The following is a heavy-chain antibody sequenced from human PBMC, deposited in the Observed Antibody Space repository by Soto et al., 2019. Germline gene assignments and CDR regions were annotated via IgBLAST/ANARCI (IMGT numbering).Heavy chain of an antibody. V-gene: IGHV1-3*01. CDR1: GYTFTSYA. Sequence: ASVKVSCKASGYTFTSYAMHWVRQAPGQRLEWMGWINAGNGNTKYSQKFQGRVTITRDTSASTAYMELSSLRSEDTAVYYCARSRDSGSYRSAFDYWGQGTLVTISS. CDR3: ARSRDSGSYRSAFDY. J-gene: IGHJ4*02. CDR2: INAGNGNT. D-gene: IGHD1-26*01.